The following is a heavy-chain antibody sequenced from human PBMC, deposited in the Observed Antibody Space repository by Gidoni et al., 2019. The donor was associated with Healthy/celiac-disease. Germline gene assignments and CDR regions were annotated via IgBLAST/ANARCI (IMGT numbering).Heavy chain of an antibody. CDR1: GSTFTGYY. CDR3: ARAGGYCSGGSCYFIYYYGMDV. CDR2: INPNSGGT. V-gene: IGHV1-2*02. D-gene: IGHD2-15*01. Sequence: QVQLVQSGAEVKKPGASVKVSCKASGSTFTGYYMHWVRQAPGQGLEWMVWINPNSGGTNYAQKCQGRVTMTRDTSISTAYMELSRLRSDDTAVYYCARAGGYCSGGSCYFIYYYGMDVWGQGTTVTVSS. J-gene: IGHJ6*02.